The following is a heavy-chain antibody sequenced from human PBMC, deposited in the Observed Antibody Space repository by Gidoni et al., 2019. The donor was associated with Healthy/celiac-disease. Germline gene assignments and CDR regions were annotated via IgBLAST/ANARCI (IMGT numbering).Heavy chain of an antibody. CDR2: INHSGST. CDR3: ARGLRVGATSN. CDR1: GGSFSGYY. V-gene: IGHV4-34*01. D-gene: IGHD1-26*01. J-gene: IGHJ4*02. Sequence: QVQLQQWGAGLLKPSETLSLTCAVYGGSFSGYYWSWIRQPPGKGLEWIGEINHSGSTNYNPSLKSRVTISVDTSKNQFSLKLSSVTAADTAVYYCARGLRVGATSNWGQGTLVTVSS.